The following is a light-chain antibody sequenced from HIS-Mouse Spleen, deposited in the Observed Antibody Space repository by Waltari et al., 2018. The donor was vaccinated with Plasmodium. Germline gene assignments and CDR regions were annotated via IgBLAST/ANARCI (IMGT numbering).Light chain of an antibody. CDR1: QSVSSY. CDR3: QQRSNWPRVLT. V-gene: IGKV3-11*01. CDR2: DAS. J-gene: IGKJ4*01. Sequence: EIVLTQSPATLSLSPGERATLSCRASQSVSSYLAWYQQKPGQAPRHRIYDASNRATGIPARFSGSGSGTDFTLTISSLEPEDFAVYYCQQRSNWPRVLTFGGGTKVEIK.